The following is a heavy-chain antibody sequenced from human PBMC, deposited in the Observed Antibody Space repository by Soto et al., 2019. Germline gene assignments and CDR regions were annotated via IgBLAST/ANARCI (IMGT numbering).Heavy chain of an antibody. CDR2: ISWSGDNM. CDR1: GFTFDDYA. J-gene: IGHJ3*01. V-gene: IGHV3-9*01. D-gene: IGHD4-4*01. CDR3: VTVSYSSLTTLGSAFDV. Sequence: QLVESGGGLVQPGRSLRLSCAASGFTFDDYAMHWVRQAPGKGLEWVSGISWSGDNMAYADSVKGRFITSRDNVKNSLYLQMNSLRVEDTALYHCVTVSYSSLTTLGSAFDVWGQGTMVTVS.